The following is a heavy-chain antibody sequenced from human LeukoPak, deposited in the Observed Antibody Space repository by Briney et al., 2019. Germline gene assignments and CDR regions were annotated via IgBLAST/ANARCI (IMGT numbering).Heavy chain of an antibody. J-gene: IGHJ4*02. D-gene: IGHD6-13*01. CDR1: GFTFSSYA. V-gene: IGHV3-23*01. CDR2: ISGSGGST. Sequence: PGGSLRLSCAASGFTFSSYAMSWVRQAPGKGLEWVSAISGSGGSTYYADSVKGRFTISRDNAKKSLYLQMNSLRDEDTAVYYCARDPIAAAHLDYWGQGTLVTVSS. CDR3: ARDPIAAAHLDY.